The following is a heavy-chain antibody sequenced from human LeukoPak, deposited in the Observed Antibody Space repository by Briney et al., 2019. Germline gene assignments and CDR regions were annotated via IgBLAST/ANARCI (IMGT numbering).Heavy chain of an antibody. Sequence: KPSETLSLTCAVYGESLNSYYWGGGRQPPREGLEWIGEIYESGTTKYNPSLKSRVAISMVPSKQQFSLRLSSVTAADTAVYYCARGAWATRLASWGLGTPVIVSS. V-gene: IGHV4-34*01. CDR2: IYESGTT. CDR1: GESLNSYY. D-gene: IGHD2-15*01. J-gene: IGHJ4*02. CDR3: ARGAWATRLAS.